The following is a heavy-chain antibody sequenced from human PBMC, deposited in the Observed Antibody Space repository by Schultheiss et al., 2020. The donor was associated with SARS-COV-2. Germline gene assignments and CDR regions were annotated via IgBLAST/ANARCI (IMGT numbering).Heavy chain of an antibody. CDR2: MSFTGST. V-gene: IGHV4-59*01. Sequence: SQTLSLTCAVYGGSFSGYYWSWIRQPPGKGLEWIGYMSFTGSTKYNPSLKSRVTISAGTSKNQFSLKLNSVTAADTAVYYCAREWGGYSYGYEGSDYWGQGTLVTVSS. D-gene: IGHD5-18*01. CDR1: GGSFSGYY. J-gene: IGHJ4*02. CDR3: AREWGGYSYGYEGSDY.